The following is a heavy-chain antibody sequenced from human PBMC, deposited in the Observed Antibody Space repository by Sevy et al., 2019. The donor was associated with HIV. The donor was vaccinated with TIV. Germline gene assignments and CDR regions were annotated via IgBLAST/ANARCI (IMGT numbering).Heavy chain of an antibody. CDR1: AAAVSGYF. Sequence: SETLSLTCAVSAAAVSGYFWSWVRQPPGKGLEWLGYIYDGGTTNYNPSLDSRLTISVDTSKNQFSLKLSSVTAADTAVYYCARGLQLWLGHFDYWGQGTLVTVSS. J-gene: IGHJ4*02. D-gene: IGHD5-18*01. V-gene: IGHV4-59*02. CDR2: IYDGGTT. CDR3: ARGLQLWLGHFDY.